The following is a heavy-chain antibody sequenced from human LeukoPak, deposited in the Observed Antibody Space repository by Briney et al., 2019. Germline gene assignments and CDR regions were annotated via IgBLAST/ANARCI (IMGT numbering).Heavy chain of an antibody. V-gene: IGHV1-2*02. D-gene: IGHD3-22*01. CDR1: GYTFTGYY. Sequence: ASVKVSCKASGYTFTGYYMHWVRQAPGQGLEWMGWINPNSGGTNYAQKFQGRVTMTRDTSISTAYMELSRLRSDDTAVYYCARAPFVNYYDSSGYLSAYYYGMDVWGQGTTVTVSS. CDR3: ARAPFVNYYDSSGYLSAYYYGMDV. J-gene: IGHJ6*02. CDR2: INPNSGGT.